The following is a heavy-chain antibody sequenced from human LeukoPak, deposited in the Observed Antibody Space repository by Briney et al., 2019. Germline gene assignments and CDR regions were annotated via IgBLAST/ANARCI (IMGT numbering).Heavy chain of an antibody. CDR2: IYYSGST. CDR1: GGSISSSSCY. Sequence: SETLSLTCTVSGGSISSSSCYWGWIRQHPGKGLEWIGYIYYSGSTYYNPSLKSRVTISVDTSKNQFSLKLSSVTAADTAVYYCARENDSSGYYLDFDYWGQGTLVTVSS. CDR3: ARENDSSGYYLDFDY. V-gene: IGHV4-31*03. D-gene: IGHD3-22*01. J-gene: IGHJ4*02.